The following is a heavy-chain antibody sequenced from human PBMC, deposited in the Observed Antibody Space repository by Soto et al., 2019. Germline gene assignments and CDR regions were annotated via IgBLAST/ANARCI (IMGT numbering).Heavy chain of an antibody. CDR1: GGTFSSNT. Sequence: SVTVSSKASGGTFSSNTIIWVRQAPGQGLEWMGRIIPILGIANYAQKFQGRVTITADKSTSTAYMELSSLKTEDTAVYYCTTAEILGYCRGGSCPYYYYYYGMDVWGQGTTVTV. CDR2: IIPILGIA. CDR3: TTAEILGYCRGGSCPYYYYYYGMDV. V-gene: IGHV1-69*02. J-gene: IGHJ6*02. D-gene: IGHD2-15*01.